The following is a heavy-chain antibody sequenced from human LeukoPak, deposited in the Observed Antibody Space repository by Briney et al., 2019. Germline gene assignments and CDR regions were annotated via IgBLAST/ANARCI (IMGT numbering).Heavy chain of an antibody. Sequence: GGSLRLSCAPSGFTFSSYAMSWVRQAPGRGLEWVSVISNRGGSTFYADSVKGRFTISRDNSKNTLYLQMNSLRAEDTAVYYCAKRASGSGTSLYYFDYWGQGTLVTVSS. J-gene: IGHJ4*02. CDR2: ISNRGGST. CDR3: AKRASGSGTSLYYFDY. V-gene: IGHV3-23*01. D-gene: IGHD3-10*01. CDR1: GFTFSSYA.